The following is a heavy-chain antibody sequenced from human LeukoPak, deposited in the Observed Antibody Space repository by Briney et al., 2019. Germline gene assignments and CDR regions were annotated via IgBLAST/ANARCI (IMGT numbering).Heavy chain of an antibody. D-gene: IGHD4-17*01. CDR2: ISGSGGNT. Sequence: GGSLRLSCSASGFAFSGFAMGWVRQAPGKGLEWVSSISGSGGNTYYADSVEGRFTVSRDNSKNTLYLQMNSLRAEDTALYYCARGRGGDYVPSRVDYWGQGTLVTVSS. CDR1: GFAFSGFA. CDR3: ARGRGGDYVPSRVDY. J-gene: IGHJ4*02. V-gene: IGHV3-23*01.